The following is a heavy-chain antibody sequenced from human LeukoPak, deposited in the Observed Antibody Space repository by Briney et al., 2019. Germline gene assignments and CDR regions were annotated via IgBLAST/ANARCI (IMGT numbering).Heavy chain of an antibody. J-gene: IGHJ5*02. CDR3: ARADGDRDGYNFWFDP. Sequence: SQTLSLTCAISGDGVSRNSAAWNWIRQSPSRGLEWLGRTYYRSKWYNDYAVSVESRITINPDTSKSQFSLQLNSVTPEDTAVYYCARADGDRDGYNFWFDPWGQGTLVTVSS. CDR1: GDGVSRNSAA. V-gene: IGHV6-1*01. CDR2: TYYRSKWYN. D-gene: IGHD5-24*01.